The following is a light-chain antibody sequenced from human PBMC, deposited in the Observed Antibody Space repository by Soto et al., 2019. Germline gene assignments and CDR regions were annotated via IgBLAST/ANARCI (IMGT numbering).Light chain of an antibody. J-gene: IGKJ4*01. CDR3: QQYGRSPLS. Sequence: EIVLTQSPGTLSLCPGERASVSCRDIHSVTSNYLSWYQQKPGQAPRLLISGAPSRATGIPDRFSGSGSGTDFTLTINRLETEDSAVYYCQQYGRSPLSFGRGTKVDIK. V-gene: IGKV3-20*01. CDR2: GAP. CDR1: HSVTSNY.